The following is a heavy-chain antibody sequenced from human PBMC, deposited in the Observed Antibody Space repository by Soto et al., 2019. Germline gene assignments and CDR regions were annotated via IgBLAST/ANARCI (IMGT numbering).Heavy chain of an antibody. D-gene: IGHD2-8*01. V-gene: IGHV4-34*01. CDR1: GGSLSGYY. Sequence: SETLSLTCAVYGGSLSGYYWSWIRPPPGKGLEWIGRINHSGSANYNPSLRSRVTISVDTSRNQFSLKLSSVTAADTAVYYCASAGDGVAHYYYYYGMDVWGQGTTVTVSS. CDR3: ASAGDGVAHYYYYYGMDV. J-gene: IGHJ6*02. CDR2: INHSGSA.